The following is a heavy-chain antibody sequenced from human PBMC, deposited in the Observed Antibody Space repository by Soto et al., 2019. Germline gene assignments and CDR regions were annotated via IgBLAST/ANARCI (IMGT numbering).Heavy chain of an antibody. CDR1: GFTFSSYG. J-gene: IGHJ4*02. CDR3: ARTAYYYDSSGYYFDC. Sequence: QVQLVESGGGVVQPGRSLRLSCAASGFTFSSYGMHWVRQAPGKGLAWVAVIWYDGRNTYYADSVKGRFTISRDNSKNTLYLQMNSLRAEDTVVYYCARTAYYYDSSGYYFDCWGQGTLVTVSS. V-gene: IGHV3-33*01. CDR2: IWYDGRNT. D-gene: IGHD3-22*01.